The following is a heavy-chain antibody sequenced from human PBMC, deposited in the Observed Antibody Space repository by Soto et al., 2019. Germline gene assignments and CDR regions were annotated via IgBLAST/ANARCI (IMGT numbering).Heavy chain of an antibody. CDR2: IYSGDSDT. J-gene: IGHJ4*02. D-gene: IGHD6-13*01. Sequence: GGSLKISCKGSGYSFTSYWIGWVRQTPGKGLEWMGIIYSGDSDTRYSPSFQGQVTISADKSISTAYLQWSSLKASDTAMYYCASSSGYSSPYYFDYWGQGTLVTVSS. CDR3: ASSSGYSSPYYFDY. V-gene: IGHV5-51*01. CDR1: GYSFTSYW.